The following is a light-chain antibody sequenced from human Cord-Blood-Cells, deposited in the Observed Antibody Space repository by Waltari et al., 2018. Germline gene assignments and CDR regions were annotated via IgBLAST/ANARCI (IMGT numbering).Light chain of an antibody. Sequence: EIVMTQSPATLSVSPGERATLSCRASQSVSSNLAWYQQKPGQAPRLLIYGASTRATGIPARFSGSGSGTEFTLTISSLQSEDFAVYYCQQYSNWPPFTFGP. V-gene: IGKV3D-15*01. CDR3: QQYSNWPPFT. CDR1: QSVSSN. J-gene: IGKJ3*01. CDR2: GAS.